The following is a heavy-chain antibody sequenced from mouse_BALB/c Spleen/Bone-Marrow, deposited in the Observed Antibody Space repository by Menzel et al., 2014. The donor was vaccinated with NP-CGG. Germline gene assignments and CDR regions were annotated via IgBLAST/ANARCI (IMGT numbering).Heavy chain of an antibody. CDR2: IDPSNDAT. J-gene: IGHJ1*01. Sequence: VQLQQSGAELVKPGASGKLSCKASGYTFTNYFVYWVKLRPGQGLESIGEIDPSNDATNFNEKFKNKATLTVDRSSGTAYIQLSSLTSEDSAVYYCTRSGYYGYGWYFDVWGAGTTVTVSS. D-gene: IGHD1-2*01. V-gene: IGHV1S81*02. CDR1: GYTFTNYF. CDR3: TRSGYYGYGWYFDV.